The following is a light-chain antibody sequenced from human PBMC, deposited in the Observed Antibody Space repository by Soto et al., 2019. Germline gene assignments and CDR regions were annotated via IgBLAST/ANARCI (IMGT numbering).Light chain of an antibody. CDR3: QQSYSTPWT. V-gene: IGKV1-39*01. CDR2: AAS. J-gene: IGKJ1*01. Sequence: DIQMTQSPSSLSASLGDRVTITCRASQTIRRSLNWYQQKPETAPKLLIFAASSLQSGVPSRFSASGFGTEFTLTISSLQPEDFATYHCQQSYSTPWTFGQGTKVDI. CDR1: QTIRRS.